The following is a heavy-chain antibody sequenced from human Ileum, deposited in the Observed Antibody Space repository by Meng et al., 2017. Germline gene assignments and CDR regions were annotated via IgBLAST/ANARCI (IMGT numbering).Heavy chain of an antibody. CDR2: ISHDGGAK. Sequence: GGSLRLSCVASGFTFSSSVMHWVRQTPGKGLEWVAGISHDGGAKHYADSVKGRLTVSRDNSRNTMFLQMDSLRPEDAGVYLCAREGYSSGHCGAFDVWGQATLVAVSS. J-gene: IGHJ3*01. D-gene: IGHD2-15*01. V-gene: IGHV3-30*03. CDR3: AREGYSSGHCGAFDV. CDR1: GFTFSSSV.